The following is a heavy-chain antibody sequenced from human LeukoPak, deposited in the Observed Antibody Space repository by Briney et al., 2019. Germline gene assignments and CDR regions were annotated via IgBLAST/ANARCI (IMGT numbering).Heavy chain of an antibody. V-gene: IGHV1-18*01. J-gene: IGHJ4*02. Sequence: ASVKVSCKASGYTFTSYGISWVRQAPGQGLERMGWISAYNGNTNYAQKLQGRVTMTTDTSTSTAYMELRSLRSDDTAVYYCARDKFGIAVAGTSGIDYWGQGTLVTVSS. CDR1: GYTFTSYG. D-gene: IGHD6-19*01. CDR3: ARDKFGIAVAGTSGIDY. CDR2: ISAYNGNT.